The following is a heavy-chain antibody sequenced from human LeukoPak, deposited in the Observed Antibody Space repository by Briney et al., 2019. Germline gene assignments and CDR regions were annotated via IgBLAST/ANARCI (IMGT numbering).Heavy chain of an antibody. V-gene: IGHV4-38-2*02. J-gene: IGHJ4*02. CDR1: GYSISSGYY. CDR2: IYYSGNT. D-gene: IGHD3-22*01. Sequence: SETLSLTCSVSGYSISSGYYWGWIRQPPGKGLEWIGAIYYSGNTYYNPSLKSRVTISVDTSKNQFSLKLSSVTAADTAVYYCARVRDSSGYGRYYFDYWGQGTLVTVSS. CDR3: ARVRDSSGYGRYYFDY.